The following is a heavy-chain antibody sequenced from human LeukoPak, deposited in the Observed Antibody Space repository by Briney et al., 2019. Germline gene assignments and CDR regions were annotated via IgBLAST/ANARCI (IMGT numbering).Heavy chain of an antibody. Sequence: VASVKVSCKTSGGTFNNSAISWVRQAPGQGLEWLGGIMPLFGTAGYAQKFQGRVTITKDESTRTVYLELTSLTSDDTAVYYCATGLLIDSSGRDFDYWGQGTLVTVSS. D-gene: IGHD3-22*01. V-gene: IGHV1-69*05. CDR3: ATGLLIDSSGRDFDY. CDR1: GGTFNNSA. CDR2: IMPLFGTA. J-gene: IGHJ4*02.